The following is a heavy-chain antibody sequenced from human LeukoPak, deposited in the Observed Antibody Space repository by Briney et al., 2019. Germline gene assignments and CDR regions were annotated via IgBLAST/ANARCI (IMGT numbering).Heavy chain of an antibody. CDR3: AKGKGYSSSSSDH. CDR1: GFTFNSHA. V-gene: IGHV3-23*01. D-gene: IGHD6-6*01. J-gene: IGHJ5*02. Sequence: GGSLRLSCAASGFTFNSHAMNWVRQAPGKGLEWVSATSGSDGSTYYADSVKGRFTISRDNSKNTLYLQMNSLRAEDTAVYHCAKGKGYSSSSSDHWGQGTLVTVSS. CDR2: TSGSDGST.